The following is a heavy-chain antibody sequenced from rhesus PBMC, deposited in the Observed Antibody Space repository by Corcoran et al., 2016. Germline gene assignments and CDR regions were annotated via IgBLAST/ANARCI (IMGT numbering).Heavy chain of an antibody. CDR3: ARPNFGVIPYDY. Sequence: QVQLQESGPGLVKPSETLSLTCAVSGGSISSSNWWSWIRQSPGKGLEWIGYISGSSGSTYYNPSLKSRVTISTDTSKNQFSLKLSSVTAADTAVYYCARPNFGVIPYDYWGQGVLVTVSS. CDR2: ISGSSGST. D-gene: IGHD3-34*01. J-gene: IGHJ4*01. V-gene: IGHV4-65*01. CDR1: GGSISSSNW.